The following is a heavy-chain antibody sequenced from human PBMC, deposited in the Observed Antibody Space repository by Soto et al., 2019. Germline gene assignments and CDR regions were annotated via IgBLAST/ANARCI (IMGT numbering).Heavy chain of an antibody. J-gene: IGHJ6*02. Sequence: QVQLQQWGAGLLKPSETLSLTCAVYGGSFSGYYWSWIRQHPGKGLEWIGEINHSGSTNYNPSLKSLVTISVDPCKNQFSLKLSSVTAAGTAVYYSARAIVVPAARYYYYYGMDVWGQGTTVTVSS. D-gene: IGHD2-2*01. CDR3: ARAIVVPAARYYYYYGMDV. CDR1: GGSFSGYY. CDR2: INHSGST. V-gene: IGHV4-34*01.